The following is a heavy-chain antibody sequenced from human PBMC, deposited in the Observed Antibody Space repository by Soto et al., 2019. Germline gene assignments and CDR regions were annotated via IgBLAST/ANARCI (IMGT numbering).Heavy chain of an antibody. Sequence: QVQLQESGPGLVKPSGTLSLTCAVSGGSISSSNWWSWVRQPPGKGLEWIGEIYHSGSTNYNPSPKSRVTVLVIKRXNQFSLKLSSVTAADTAVYYCARDDYGGNYHAFDIWGQGTMVTVSS. CDR2: IYHSGST. V-gene: IGHV4-4*02. CDR1: GGSISSSNW. D-gene: IGHD4-17*01. J-gene: IGHJ3*02. CDR3: ARDDYGGNYHAFDI.